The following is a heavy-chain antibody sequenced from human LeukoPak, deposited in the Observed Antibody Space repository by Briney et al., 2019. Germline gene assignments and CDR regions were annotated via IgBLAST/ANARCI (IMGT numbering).Heavy chain of an antibody. CDR2: IKQDGSEK. Sequence: PGRSLRLSCAASGFTLSSYWMSSVRQAPRKGQEWVSNIKQDGSEKYYVDSVKGRFTIARDNAKNSLYLQMNSLRAEDTAVYYCARVKSAAYNYWGQGTLVTVSS. D-gene: IGHD6-25*01. CDR3: ARVKSAAYNY. CDR1: GFTLSSYW. V-gene: IGHV3-7*01. J-gene: IGHJ4*02.